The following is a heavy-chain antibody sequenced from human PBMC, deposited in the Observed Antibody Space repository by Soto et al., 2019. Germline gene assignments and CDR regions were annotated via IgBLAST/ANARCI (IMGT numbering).Heavy chain of an antibody. D-gene: IGHD3-22*01. V-gene: IGHV3-23*01. Sequence: PGGSLRLSCAASGVTLRNYAMTWVRQAPGKGLEWDASITGAGDRSYYADSVMGRFTISRENSKTTLFLHMTALGAEDTAVYYCAGRDGRWLPYCSDYWVQGLLVTVSS. CDR1: GVTLRNYA. CDR3: AGRDGRWLPYCSDY. CDR2: ITGAGDRS. J-gene: IGHJ4*02.